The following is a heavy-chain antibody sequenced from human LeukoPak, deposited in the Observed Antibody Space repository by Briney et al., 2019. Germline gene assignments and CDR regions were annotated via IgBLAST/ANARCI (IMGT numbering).Heavy chain of an antibody. V-gene: IGHV3-53*01. CDR2: IYSGGTT. Sequence: GGSLRLSCAASGFTFSSYGMHWVRQAPGKGLEWVSVIYSGGTTNYADSVKGRFTISRDNSKNTLFLQMSSLRAEDTAVYYCARGGYSSSWYHFDYWGQGTLVTVSS. CDR3: ARGGYSSSWYHFDY. CDR1: GFTFSSYG. J-gene: IGHJ4*02. D-gene: IGHD6-13*01.